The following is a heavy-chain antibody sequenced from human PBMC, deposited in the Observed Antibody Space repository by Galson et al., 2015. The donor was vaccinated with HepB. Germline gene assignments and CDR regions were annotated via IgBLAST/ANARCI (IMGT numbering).Heavy chain of an antibody. D-gene: IGHD2-2*01. J-gene: IGHJ6*02. CDR3: ARGPRVVVPAAPGDYYYYYGMDV. CDR2: IKQDGSEK. V-gene: IGHV3-7*03. Sequence: SLRLSCAASGFTFSSYWMSWVRQAPGKGLEWVANIKQDGSEKYYVDSVKGRLTISRDNAKNSLYLQMNSLRAEDTAVYYCARGPRVVVPAAPGDYYYYYGMDVWVQGTTVTVSS. CDR1: GFTFSSYW.